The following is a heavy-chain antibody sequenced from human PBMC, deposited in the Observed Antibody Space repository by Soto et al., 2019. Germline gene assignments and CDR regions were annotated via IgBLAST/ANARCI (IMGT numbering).Heavy chain of an antibody. D-gene: IGHD3-22*01. J-gene: IGHJ4*02. V-gene: IGHV3-30-3*01. CDR2: ISYDGSNK. CDR3: ARDALYDSSGYDDGKYDY. Sequence: QVQLVESGGGVVQPGRSLRLSCAASGFTFSSYAMHWVRQAPGKGLEWVAVISYDGSNKYYADSVKGRFTISRDNSKNALYLQMNALRAEDMAVYYCARDALYDSSGYDDGKYDYWGQGTLVTVSS. CDR1: GFTFSSYA.